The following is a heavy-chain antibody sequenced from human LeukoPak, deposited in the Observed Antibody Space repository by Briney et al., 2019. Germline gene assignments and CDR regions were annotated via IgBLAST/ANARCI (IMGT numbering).Heavy chain of an antibody. CDR3: AKTALAVAGIVPVESELDY. D-gene: IGHD6-19*01. Sequence: GGSLRLSCAASGFIFSSYAMSWVRLAPGKGLEWISVISGSGGRTDYADSVKGRFTISRDNSKNTLYLQMNSLRAGDTAVYYCAKTALAVAGIVPVESELDYWGQGTLVTVSS. CDR2: ISGSGGRT. CDR1: GFIFSSYA. V-gene: IGHV3-23*01. J-gene: IGHJ4*02.